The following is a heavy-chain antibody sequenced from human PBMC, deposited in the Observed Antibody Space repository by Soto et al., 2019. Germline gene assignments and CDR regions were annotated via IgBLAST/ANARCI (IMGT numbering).Heavy chain of an antibody. CDR1: GFSFSTYG. CDR2: LSASGDMT. V-gene: IGHV3-23*01. J-gene: IGHJ3*02. CDR3: AKDLAVVMKYVPGVFDI. Sequence: ESGGGLVQPGGSLRVSCAASGFSFSTYGMSWVRQAPGKGLEWVAGLSASGDMTHYADSVKGRFTVSRDNSRNLLNLQMNSLRAEDTAEYFCAKDLAVVMKYVPGVFDIWGQGAMVTVSS. D-gene: IGHD2-8*01.